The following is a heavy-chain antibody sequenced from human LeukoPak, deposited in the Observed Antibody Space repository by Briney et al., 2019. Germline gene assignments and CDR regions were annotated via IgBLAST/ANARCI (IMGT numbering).Heavy chain of an antibody. D-gene: IGHD3-10*01. CDR2: IYYSGST. V-gene: IGHV4-39*01. CDR1: GGSISSSSYY. CDR3: ASLYYYGDY. J-gene: IGHJ4*02. Sequence: SYTLCVTCTLSGGSISSSSYYWGWIRQPPGKGLEWIGSIYYSGSTYYNPSLKSRVTISVDTSKNQFSLKLSSATAADTAVYYCASLYYYGDYWGQGTLVTVSS.